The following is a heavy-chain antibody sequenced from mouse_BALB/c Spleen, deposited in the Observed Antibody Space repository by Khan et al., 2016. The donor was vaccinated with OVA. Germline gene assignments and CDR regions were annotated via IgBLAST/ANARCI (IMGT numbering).Heavy chain of an antibody. CDR3: AKDPPYYAIDY. CDR1: GFSLTAYA. J-gene: IGHJ4*01. Sequence: VELVESGPGLVAPSQSLSITCTVSGFSLTAYAVSWIRQPPGKGLEWLGVIWGGGSKYYNSALKSRLSISKDNSKSQVFLKMNSVQTDDTAIYDCAKDPPYYAIDYWGQGTSVTVSS. V-gene: IGHV2-6-5*01. CDR2: IWGGGSK.